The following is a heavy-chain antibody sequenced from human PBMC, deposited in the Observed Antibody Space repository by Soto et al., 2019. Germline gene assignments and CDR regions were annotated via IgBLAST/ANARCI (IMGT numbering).Heavy chain of an antibody. CDR1: GFTFSSYG. J-gene: IGHJ4*02. D-gene: IGHD2-2*01. Sequence: GGSLRLSCAASGFTFSSYGMHWVRQAPGKGLEWVAVIWYDGSNKYYADSVKGRFTISRENSKNTLYLQMNSLRAEDTAVYYCARDRRGYCSSTSCQSPIDYWGQGTLVTVSS. V-gene: IGHV3-33*01. CDR2: IWYDGSNK. CDR3: ARDRRGYCSSTSCQSPIDY.